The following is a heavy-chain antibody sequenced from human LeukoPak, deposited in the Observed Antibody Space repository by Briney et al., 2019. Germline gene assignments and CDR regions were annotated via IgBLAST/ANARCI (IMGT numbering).Heavy chain of an antibody. J-gene: IGHJ5*02. V-gene: IGHV1-8*01. CDR1: GFTFTGYD. Sequence: ASVKVSCKASGFTFTGYDINWVRQASGQGPEWMGWMNPNDGNTGYAQKFQGRVTMTRDTSISTAYMELRGLRSEDTAVYYCVRDGEGAAISVNYWFDPWGQGTLVTVSS. CDR2: MNPNDGNT. D-gene: IGHD2-2*02. CDR3: VRDGEGAAISVNYWFDP.